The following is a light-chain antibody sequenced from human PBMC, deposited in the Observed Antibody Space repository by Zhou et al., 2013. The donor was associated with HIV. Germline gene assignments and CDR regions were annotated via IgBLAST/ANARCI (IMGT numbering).Light chain of an antibody. CDR2: DAS. V-gene: IGKV3-11*01. CDR3: QQCINWPPECS. J-gene: IGKJ2*04. Sequence: EIVLTQSPATLSLSPGERATLSCRASQSISNYLAWYQQKPGQAPRLLIYDASNRATGIPARFSGSGSGTDFTLTISSLEPEDFAVYYCQQCINWPPECSFGQGTNLEIK. CDR1: QSISNY.